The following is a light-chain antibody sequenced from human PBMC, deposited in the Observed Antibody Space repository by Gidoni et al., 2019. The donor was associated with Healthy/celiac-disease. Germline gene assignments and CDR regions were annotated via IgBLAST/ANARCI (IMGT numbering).Light chain of an antibody. V-gene: IGLV1-47*01. J-gene: IGLJ1*01. Sequence: QSVLTQPPSASGTPGQRVTISCSGSSSNIGSNYVYWYQQLPGTAPKLLIYRNNQRPSGVSDRFSGSKSGTSASLAISGLRSEDEADYYCAAWDDSLSAPYVFGTGTKVTVL. CDR1: SSNIGSNY. CDR2: RNN. CDR3: AAWDDSLSAPYV.